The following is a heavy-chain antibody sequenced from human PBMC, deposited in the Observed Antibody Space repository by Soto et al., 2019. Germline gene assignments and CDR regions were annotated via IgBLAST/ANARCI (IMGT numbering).Heavy chain of an antibody. CDR3: ARETLDYDLLTHSSSDDAFDI. Sequence: SETLSLTCTVSGGSIKAGGFYWTWIRQHPGRGLEWIGFMSYTGSTYSNPSLKSRVTISMDTSKNQFSLNLTSVTAADTAVYYCARETLDYDLLTHSSSDDAFDIWGQGTLVTVSS. J-gene: IGHJ3*02. CDR1: GGSIKAGGFY. V-gene: IGHV4-31*03. CDR2: MSYTGST. D-gene: IGHD3-9*01.